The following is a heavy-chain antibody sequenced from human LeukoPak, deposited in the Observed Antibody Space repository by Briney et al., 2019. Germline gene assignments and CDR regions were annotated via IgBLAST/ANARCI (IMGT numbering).Heavy chain of an antibody. CDR3: AGGGSSSPDY. J-gene: IGHJ4*02. D-gene: IGHD6-6*01. CDR2: IYYSGST. Sequence: SETLSLTCTVSGGSISSGGYYWSWIRQHPGKGLEWFGYIYYSGSTYYNPSLKSRVTISVDTSKNQFSLKLSSVTAADTAVYYCAGGGSSSPDYWGQGTLVTVSS. CDR1: GGSISSGGYY. V-gene: IGHV4-31*03.